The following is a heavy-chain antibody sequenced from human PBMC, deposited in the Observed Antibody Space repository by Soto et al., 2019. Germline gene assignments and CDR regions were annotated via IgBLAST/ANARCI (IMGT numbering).Heavy chain of an antibody. J-gene: IGHJ6*03. CDR3: ASSSWYGGDVNYYYYYMDV. V-gene: IGHV3-23*01. D-gene: IGHD6-13*01. Sequence: GGSLRLSCAASGFTFSSYAMSWVRQAPGKGLEWVSAISGGGGSTYYADSVKGRFTISRDNSKNTLYRQMNSLRAEDTAVYYCASSSWYGGDVNYYYYYMDVWGKGTTVTVSS. CDR1: GFTFSSYA. CDR2: ISGGGGST.